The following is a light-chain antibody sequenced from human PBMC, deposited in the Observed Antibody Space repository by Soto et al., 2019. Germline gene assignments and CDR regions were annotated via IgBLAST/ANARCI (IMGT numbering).Light chain of an antibody. J-gene: IGLJ1*01. CDR2: DNN. CDR1: SSNIGSNP. V-gene: IGLV1-44*01. CDR3: QSYDSSLDYV. Sequence: QSVLTQPPSASGTPGQRVTISCSGSSSNIGSNPVSWYQHLPGTAPKVLIYDNNNRPSGVPDRFSGSKSGTSASLAITGLQAEDEADYYCQSYDSSLDYVFGSGTKLTVL.